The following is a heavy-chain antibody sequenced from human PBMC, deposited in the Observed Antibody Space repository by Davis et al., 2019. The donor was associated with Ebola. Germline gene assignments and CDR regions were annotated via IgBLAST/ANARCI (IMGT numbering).Heavy chain of an antibody. J-gene: IGHJ6*02. CDR1: GGTFSSYA. CDR3: ARTRVLMENGMDV. Sequence: ASVKVSCKASGGTFSSYAISWVRQAPGQGLEWMGWINTNTGNPTYAQGFTGRFVFSLDTSVSTAYLQISSLKAEDTAVYYCARTRVLMENGMDVWGQGTTVTVSS. V-gene: IGHV7-4-1*02. D-gene: IGHD2-8*01. CDR2: INTNTGNP.